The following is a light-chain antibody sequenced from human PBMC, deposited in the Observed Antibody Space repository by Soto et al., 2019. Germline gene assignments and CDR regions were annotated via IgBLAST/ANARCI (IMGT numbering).Light chain of an antibody. J-gene: IGKJ1*01. CDR3: QQHNSFST. CDR1: QSISSW. V-gene: IGKV1-5*01. CDR2: DAS. Sequence: DIQMTQSPSTLSAHVGDRVTITCRASQSISSWLAWYQQKPGKAPKLLIYDASSLEVGVPSRFIGSRSGTEFTLTLSSLQPEYFSTASCQQHNSFSTFGNGTAVDIK.